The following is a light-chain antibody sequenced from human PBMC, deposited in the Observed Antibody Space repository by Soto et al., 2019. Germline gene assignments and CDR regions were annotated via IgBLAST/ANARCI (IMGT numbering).Light chain of an antibody. Sequence: DIVLTQSPGTLSLSPGERATLSCRASQSVRSSYLAWYQQKPGQAPRLLIYGASSRATGIPDRFSGSGSGTDFTLTISRLEPEDFAVYYCQQYHTSPVTFGQGTKVDIK. CDR1: QSVRSSY. CDR2: GAS. CDR3: QQYHTSPVT. V-gene: IGKV3-20*01. J-gene: IGKJ1*01.